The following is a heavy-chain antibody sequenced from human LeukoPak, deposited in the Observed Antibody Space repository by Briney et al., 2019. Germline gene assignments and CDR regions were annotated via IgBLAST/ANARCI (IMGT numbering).Heavy chain of an antibody. V-gene: IGHV1-69*05. D-gene: IGHD3-10*01. J-gene: IGHJ6*02. Sequence: ASVKVSCKASGGIFSNHAFNWVRQAPGQGLEWMGRIIPIFNTPNYAQKFQGRVTITTDESTTTAYMELRSLRSEDAAVYYCARDMGDGSGSYTPYYYGMDVWGQGTTVTVSS. CDR1: GGIFSNHA. CDR3: ARDMGDGSGSYTPYYYGMDV. CDR2: IIPIFNTP.